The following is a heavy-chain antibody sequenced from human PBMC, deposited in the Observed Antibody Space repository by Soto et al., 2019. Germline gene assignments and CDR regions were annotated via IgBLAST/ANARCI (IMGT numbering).Heavy chain of an antibody. CDR2: INHSGST. CDR3: ARGYDILTAYYFDY. Sequence: PSETLSLTCAVYGGSFSGYYWSWIRQPPGKGLEWIGEINHSGSTNYNPSLKSRVTISVDTSKNQFSLKLSSVTAADTAVHYCARGYDILTAYYFDYWGQGTLVTVSS. D-gene: IGHD3-9*01. V-gene: IGHV4-34*01. J-gene: IGHJ4*02. CDR1: GGSFSGYY.